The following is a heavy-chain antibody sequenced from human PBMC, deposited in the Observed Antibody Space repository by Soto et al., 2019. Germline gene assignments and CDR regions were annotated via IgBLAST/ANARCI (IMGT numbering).Heavy chain of an antibody. CDR1: GGTFSSYT. V-gene: IGHV1-69*08. J-gene: IGHJ6*02. CDR2: IIPILGIA. D-gene: IGHD2-15*01. Sequence: QVQLVQSGAEVKKPGSSVKVSCKASGGTFSSYTISWVRQAPGQGLEWMGRIIPILGIANYAQKFQGRVTITADKSTSTAYMELSSLRSEDTAVYYCAREDCSGGSCYTTYYYCYGMDVWGQGTTVTVSS. CDR3: AREDCSGGSCYTTYYYCYGMDV.